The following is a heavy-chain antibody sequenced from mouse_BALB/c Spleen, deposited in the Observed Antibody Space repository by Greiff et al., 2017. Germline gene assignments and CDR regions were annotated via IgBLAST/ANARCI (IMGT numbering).Heavy chain of an antibody. CDR2: ISYDGSN. V-gene: IGHV3-6*02. CDR3: AIYYRYAWFAY. D-gene: IGHD2-14*01. J-gene: IGHJ3*01. CDR1: GYSITSGYY. Sequence: ESGPGLVKPSQSLSLTCSVTGYSITSGYYWNWIRQFPGNKLEWMGYISYDGSNNYNPSLKNRISITRDTSKNQFFLKLNSVTTEDTATYYCAIYYRYAWFAYWGQGTLVTVSA.